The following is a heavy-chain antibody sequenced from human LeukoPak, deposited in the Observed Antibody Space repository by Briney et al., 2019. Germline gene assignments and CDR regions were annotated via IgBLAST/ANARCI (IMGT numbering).Heavy chain of an antibody. V-gene: IGHV3-23*01. J-gene: IGHJ4*02. D-gene: IGHD7-27*01. CDR3: ARDGQAFNSNWDYFEY. CDR1: GFTFDTFA. Sequence: GESLRLSCVASGFTFDTFAMSWVRQAPGKGLEWVSGIGNTETYYSDSVKGRFTLSRGNSKSTIYLHMSNLRAEDTALYYCARDGQAFNSNWDYFEYWGQGTPVTVSS. CDR2: IGNTET.